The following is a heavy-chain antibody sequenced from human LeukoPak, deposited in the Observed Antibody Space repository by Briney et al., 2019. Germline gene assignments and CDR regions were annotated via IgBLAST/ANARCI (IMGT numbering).Heavy chain of an antibody. Sequence: PGGSLRLSCAASGLTFRNYDMKWVRQAPGKGLEWVSSISDSSSYIYYADSVKGRFTISRDNAKNSLYLQMNGLRAEDTAVYYCARGQNFVVVWGQGTTVTVSS. CDR3: ARGQNFVVV. CDR2: ISDSSSYI. J-gene: IGHJ6*02. CDR1: GLTFRNYD. D-gene: IGHD2/OR15-2a*01. V-gene: IGHV3-21*01.